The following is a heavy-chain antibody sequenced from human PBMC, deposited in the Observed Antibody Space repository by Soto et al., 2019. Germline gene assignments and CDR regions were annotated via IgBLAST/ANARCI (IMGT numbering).Heavy chain of an antibody. V-gene: IGHV4-4*02. CDR1: SGSISSSNW. Sequence: QVQLQESGPGLVKPSGTLSLTCAVSSGSISSSNWWSWVRQPPGKGLEWIGEIYHSGSTNYNPSLKSRVTISVGKSKNQFSLKLSSVTAADTAVYYCARDQSSGWYGANAFDIWGQGTMVTVSS. CDR3: ARDQSSGWYGANAFDI. D-gene: IGHD6-19*01. CDR2: IYHSGST. J-gene: IGHJ3*02.